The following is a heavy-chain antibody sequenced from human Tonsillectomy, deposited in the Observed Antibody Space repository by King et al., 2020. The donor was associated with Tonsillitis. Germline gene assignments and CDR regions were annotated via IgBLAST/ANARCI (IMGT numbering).Heavy chain of an antibody. J-gene: IGHJ3*02. CDR1: GFTFDDYD. CDR2: ISWNSDTI. D-gene: IGHD1-26*01. V-gene: IGHV3-9*01. CDR3: AKGTGWELLRGTFDI. Sequence: VQLVESGGGLVQPGRSLRLSCAASGFTFDDYDMHWVRQAPGKGVEGVSGISWNSDTIGYADSVRGRFTISRDNAKNSLYLQMNSLRAEDTALYYCAKGTGWELLRGTFDILGQGTIVTVSS.